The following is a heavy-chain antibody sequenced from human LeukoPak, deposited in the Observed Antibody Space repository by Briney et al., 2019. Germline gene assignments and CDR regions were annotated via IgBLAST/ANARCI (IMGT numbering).Heavy chain of an antibody. V-gene: IGHV3-30*04. D-gene: IGHD6-6*01. CDR2: ISYDGTNK. Sequence: GGSLRLSCAASGFTFSSYAMHWVRQAPGKGLEWVAVISYDGTNKYYADSVKGRFTISRDNSKNTLYLQMNSLRAEDTAVYYCARDLIQEQLVHFFRPPGRWGQGTLVTVSS. J-gene: IGHJ4*02. CDR3: ARDLIQEQLVHFFRPPGR. CDR1: GFTFSSYA.